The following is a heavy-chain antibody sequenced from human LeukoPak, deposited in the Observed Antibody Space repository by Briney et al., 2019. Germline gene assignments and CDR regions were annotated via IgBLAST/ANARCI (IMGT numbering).Heavy chain of an antibody. CDR2: INPSDGIT. CDR3: ERAIVRTGYSWDFDY. J-gene: IGHJ4*02. V-gene: IGHV1-46*01. D-gene: IGHD5-18*01. CDR1: GYTFTSYY. Sequence: VASVKVSCKASGYTFTSYYMHWVRQAPGQGLEWMGIINPSDGITYYAQKFRGRVTMTRDTSTSTVYMDLSNLRSEDTAVYYCERAIVRTGYSWDFDYWGQGTLVTVSS.